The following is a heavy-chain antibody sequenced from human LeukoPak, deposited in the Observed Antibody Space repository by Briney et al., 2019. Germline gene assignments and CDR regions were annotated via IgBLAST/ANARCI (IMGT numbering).Heavy chain of an antibody. CDR3: AKRPGIAAAGSQFDY. D-gene: IGHD6-13*01. CDR1: GFTFSSYG. J-gene: IGHJ4*02. Sequence: PGGSLRLSCAASGFTFSSYGMSWVRQAPGKGLEWVLAIRGSGDTTYYADSVKGRFTISRDNSKNTMYLQMNSLRVEDTAIYYCAKRPGIAAAGSQFDYWGQGTLVTVSS. V-gene: IGHV3-23*01. CDR2: IRGSGDTT.